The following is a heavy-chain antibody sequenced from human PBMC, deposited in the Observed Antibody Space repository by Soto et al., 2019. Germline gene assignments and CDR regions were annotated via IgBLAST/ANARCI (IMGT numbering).Heavy chain of an antibody. V-gene: IGHV3-66*01. D-gene: IGHD3-3*01. CDR2: IYSGGST. J-gene: IGHJ4*02. Sequence: WGSLRLSCAASGFTVSSNYMSWVRQAPGKGLEWVSVIYSGGSTYYADSVKGRFTISRDNSKNTLYLQMNSLRAEDTAVYYCATARPVLRFLEWSERGLGYWGQGTLVTVSS. CDR1: GFTVSSNY. CDR3: ATARPVLRFLEWSERGLGY.